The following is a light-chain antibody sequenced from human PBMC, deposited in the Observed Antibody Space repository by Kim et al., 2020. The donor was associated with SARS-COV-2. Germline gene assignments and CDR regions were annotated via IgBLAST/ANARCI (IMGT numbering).Light chain of an antibody. CDR2: KAS. CDR1: ETITTW. V-gene: IGKV1-5*03. J-gene: IGKJ1*01. CDR3: QQYSSYWT. Sequence: SASIGDRVTIPCRASETITTWLAWFQQKPGKVPKLLIYKASNLLRGVPSRFSGSGSGTDFTLTISSLQPDDFATYYCQQYSSYWTFGQGTKVDIK.